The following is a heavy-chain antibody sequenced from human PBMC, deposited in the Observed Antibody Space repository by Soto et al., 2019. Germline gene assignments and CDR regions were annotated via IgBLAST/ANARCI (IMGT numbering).Heavy chain of an antibody. Sequence: PVESLKISCKASGYNFANYWIGWVRQRPGEGPEWMGIIHPTDSTTLYSPSVQGHVTISADNSITTAYLQWFSLEASDTAMYYCARRRYYSPDLDHWGKGKKVIVSS. D-gene: IGHD3-10*01. V-gene: IGHV5-51*01. CDR2: IHPTDSTT. CDR3: ARRRYYSPDLDH. CDR1: GYNFANYW. J-gene: IGHJ4*02.